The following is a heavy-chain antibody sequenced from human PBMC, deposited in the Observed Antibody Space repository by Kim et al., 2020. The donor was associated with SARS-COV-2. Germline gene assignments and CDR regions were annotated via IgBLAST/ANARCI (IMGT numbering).Heavy chain of an antibody. Sequence: SETLSLTCTVSGGSISSYYWSWIRQPPGKGLEWIGYIYYSGSTNYNPSLKSRVTISVDTSKNQFSLKLSSVTAADTAVYYCARGRDGYNYIAEFDYWGQGTLVTVSS. CDR1: GGSISSYY. J-gene: IGHJ4*02. D-gene: IGHD5-12*01. V-gene: IGHV4-59*01. CDR2: IYYSGST. CDR3: ARGRDGYNYIAEFDY.